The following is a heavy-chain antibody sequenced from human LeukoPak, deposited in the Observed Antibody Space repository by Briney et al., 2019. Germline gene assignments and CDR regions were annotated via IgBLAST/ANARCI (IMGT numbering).Heavy chain of an antibody. V-gene: IGHV3-33*01. CDR2: IRYDGSTK. Sequence: PGRSLRHSCAASGYTFSNYGVHWVRQAPGKGLEWVAVIRYDGSTKYYADSVKGRFTISRDNSKNTVYLGMNSLRAEDTAVYYCARAYSRESGCDFVCENWGQGTLVSVSS. J-gene: IGHJ4*02. CDR1: GYTFSNYG. D-gene: IGHD5-12*01. CDR3: ARAYSRESGCDFVCEN.